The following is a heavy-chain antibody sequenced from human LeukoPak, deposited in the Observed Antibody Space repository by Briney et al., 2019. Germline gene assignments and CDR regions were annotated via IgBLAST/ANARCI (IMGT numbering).Heavy chain of an antibody. J-gene: IGHJ4*02. CDR2: INYSGST. D-gene: IGHD2-21*02. CDR1: GGSISTISSGTYY. V-gene: IGHV4-39*01. Sequence: SETLSLTCTVSGGSISTISSGTYYWGWIRQPPGKGLEWIGSINYSGSTDYNPSLKSLDTISIDTSKNQFSLKLSSVTAADTAVYCCARHAHHGDHGYWGQGNLVTVSS. CDR3: ARHAHHGDHGY.